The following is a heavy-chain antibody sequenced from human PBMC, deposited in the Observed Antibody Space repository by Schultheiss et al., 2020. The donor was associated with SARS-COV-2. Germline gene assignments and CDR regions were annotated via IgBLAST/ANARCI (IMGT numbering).Heavy chain of an antibody. Sequence: GGSLRLSCAASGFTFSSYAMHWVRQAPGKGLEWVAVISYDGSNKYYADSVKGRFTISRDNSKNTLYLQMNSLRAEDTAVYYCARVVSVVVPAAIEKFFDYWGQGTLVTVSS. V-gene: IGHV3-30*04. J-gene: IGHJ4*02. CDR2: ISYDGSNK. CDR3: ARVVSVVVPAAIEKFFDY. CDR1: GFTFSSYA. D-gene: IGHD2-2*01.